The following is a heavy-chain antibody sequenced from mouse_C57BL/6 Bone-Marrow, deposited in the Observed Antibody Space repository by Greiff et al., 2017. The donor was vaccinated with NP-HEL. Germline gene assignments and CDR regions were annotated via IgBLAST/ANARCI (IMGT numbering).Heavy chain of an antibody. J-gene: IGHJ3*01. Sequence: EVKLMESGGGLVKPGGSLKLSCAASGFTFSSYAMSWVRQTPEKRLEWVATISDGGSYTYYPDNVKGRFTISRDNAKNNLYLQMSHLKAEDTAMYYCARDGGFAYWGKGTLVTVSA. V-gene: IGHV5-4*01. CDR3: ARDGGFAY. CDR2: ISDGGSYT. CDR1: GFTFSSYA.